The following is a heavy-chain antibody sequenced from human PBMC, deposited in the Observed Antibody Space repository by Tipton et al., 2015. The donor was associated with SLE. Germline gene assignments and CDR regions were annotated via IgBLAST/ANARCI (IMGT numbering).Heavy chain of an antibody. CDR2: ISYSGAT. CDR3: ARLTPWGYDY. CDR1: GGSFSTYY. V-gene: IGHV4-59*12. J-gene: IGHJ4*02. Sequence: TLSLTCTVSGGSFSTYYWTWIRQPPGKGLMLIGSISYSGATSYNPSLKSRVTISVDTSKNQFSLSLISVTAADTAVYYCARLTPWGYDYWGPGMLVTVSS. D-gene: IGHD7-27*01.